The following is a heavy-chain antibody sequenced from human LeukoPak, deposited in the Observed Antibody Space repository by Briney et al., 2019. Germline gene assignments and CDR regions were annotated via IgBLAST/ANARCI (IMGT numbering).Heavy chain of an antibody. CDR1: GFTFSSYA. D-gene: IGHD7-27*01. Sequence: GGSLRLSCAASGFTFSSYAMHWVRQAPGKGLEWVAVISYDGSNKYYADSVKGRFTISRDNSKNTLYLQMNSLRAEDTAVYYCAKTSTNWGLRYYFDYWGQGTLVTVSS. J-gene: IGHJ4*02. CDR3: AKTSTNWGLRYYFDY. V-gene: IGHV3-30*04. CDR2: ISYDGSNK.